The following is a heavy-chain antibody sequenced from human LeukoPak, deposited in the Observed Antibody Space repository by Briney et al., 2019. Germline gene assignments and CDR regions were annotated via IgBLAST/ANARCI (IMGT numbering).Heavy chain of an antibody. V-gene: IGHV4-34*01. J-gene: IGHJ5*02. D-gene: IGHD2-2*01. CDR3: ARDGDPIGYCSSTSCQNAPNWFDP. CDR2: INHSGST. Sequence: PSETLSLTCAVYGGSFSGYYWSWIRQPPVKGLEWIGEINHSGSTNYNPSLKSRVTISVDTSKNQFSLKLSSVTAADTAVYYCARDGDPIGYCSSTSCQNAPNWFDPWGQGTLVTVSS. CDR1: GGSFSGYY.